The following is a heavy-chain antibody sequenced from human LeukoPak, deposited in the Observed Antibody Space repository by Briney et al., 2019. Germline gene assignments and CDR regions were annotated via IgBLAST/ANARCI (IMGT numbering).Heavy chain of an antibody. V-gene: IGHV3-15*01. CDR3: TTVRYGSGSYRKYYYYYMDV. CDR1: GFTFSNAW. D-gene: IGHD3-10*01. Sequence: GGSLRLSCAASGFTFSNAWMSWVRQAPGKGLEWVGRIKSKTDGGTTDYAAPVKGRFTISRDDSKNTLYLQMNSLKTEDTAVYYCTTVRYGSGSYRKYYYYYMDVWGKGTTVTISS. J-gene: IGHJ6*03. CDR2: IKSKTDGGTT.